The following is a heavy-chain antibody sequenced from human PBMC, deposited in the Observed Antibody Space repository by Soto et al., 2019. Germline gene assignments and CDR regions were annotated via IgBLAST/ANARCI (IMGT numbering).Heavy chain of an antibody. V-gene: IGHV3-23*01. CDR1: GFTFSTYA. J-gene: IGHJ4*02. CDR2: ISGSGDST. Sequence: EVQLLDSGGGLVQPGGSLRLSCAASGFTFSTYAMSWVRQAPGKGLEWVSTISGSGDSTYYANSVKGRFTISRDNSRNTLDLQMNSLRVDDTAVYYCAKGGEGSCSKTSCLYFSDYWGQGTLVTVSS. CDR3: AKGGEGSCSKTSCLYFSDY. D-gene: IGHD2-2*01.